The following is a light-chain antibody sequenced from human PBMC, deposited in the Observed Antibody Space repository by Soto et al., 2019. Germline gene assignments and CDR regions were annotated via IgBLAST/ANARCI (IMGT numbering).Light chain of an antibody. CDR3: QQYAISFT. J-gene: IGKJ3*01. V-gene: IGKV3-20*01. Sequence: EIVLTQSPGTLSLSPGERATLSCRASQNITSNYLAWYQQKPGQAPRLLIFGASTRSTGIPDRLSGSGSGTDFTLTINRLEPGDFAVYYCQQYAISFTFGPGTKVDI. CDR2: GAS. CDR1: QNITSNY.